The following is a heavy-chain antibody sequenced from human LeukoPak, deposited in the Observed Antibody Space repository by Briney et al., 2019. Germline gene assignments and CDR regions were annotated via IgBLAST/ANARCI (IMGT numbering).Heavy chain of an antibody. Sequence: GGSLRLSCAASGFTFSSYAVHWVRQAPGKGLEWVAVISYDGSNKYYADSVKGRFTISRDNSKNTLYLQMNSLRAEDAAVDYCARAIWFGELFDWFDPWGQGTLVTVSS. CDR1: GFTFSSYA. V-gene: IGHV3-30*04. CDR3: ARAIWFGELFDWFDP. D-gene: IGHD3-10*01. CDR2: ISYDGSNK. J-gene: IGHJ5*02.